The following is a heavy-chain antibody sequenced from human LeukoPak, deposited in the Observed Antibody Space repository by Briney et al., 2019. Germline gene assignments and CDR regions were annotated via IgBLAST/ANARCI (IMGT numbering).Heavy chain of an antibody. CDR3: AKGRWGLTINNFDL. Sequence: GGSLRLSCVVSGFTVSGNYMTWVRQAPGKGLEWVSLIYSGGSTNYGDSVKGRFTISRDSSKNTLYLQMNSLGGEDTALYYCAKGRWGLTINNFDLWGQGTMVTVSS. CDR2: IYSGGST. CDR1: GFTVSGNY. D-gene: IGHD7-27*01. V-gene: IGHV3-53*01. J-gene: IGHJ3*01.